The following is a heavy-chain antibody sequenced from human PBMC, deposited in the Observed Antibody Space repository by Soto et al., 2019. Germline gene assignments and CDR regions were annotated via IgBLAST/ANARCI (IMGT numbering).Heavy chain of an antibody. D-gene: IGHD3-10*01. V-gene: IGHV4-34*01. J-gene: IGHJ4*02. CDR3: ARGGGSGSKPLPFDY. Sequence: ASETLSLTCAVYGGSSSGYYWSWIRQPPGKGLEWIGEINHSGSTNYNPSLKSRVTISVDTSKNQFSLKLSSVTAADTAVYYCARGGGSGSKPLPFDYWGQGTLVTVSS. CDR1: GGSSSGYY. CDR2: INHSGST.